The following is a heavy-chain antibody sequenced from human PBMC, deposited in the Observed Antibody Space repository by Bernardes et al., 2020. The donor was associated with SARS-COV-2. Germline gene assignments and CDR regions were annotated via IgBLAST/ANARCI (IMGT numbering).Heavy chain of an antibody. CDR3: TRHGGIVGATSVRDY. V-gene: IGHV3-73*01. CDR1: GFTFSGSA. D-gene: IGHD1-26*01. Sequence: GGYLIPPCAAPGFTFSGSAMHWVRPASGKGLEWVGRIRIQANSYATAYAASMKGRFTISSDDSKNTAYLQMNSLKTEHTAVYYCTRHGGIVGATSVRDYWGQGTLVTVSS. CDR2: IRIQANSYAT. J-gene: IGHJ4*02.